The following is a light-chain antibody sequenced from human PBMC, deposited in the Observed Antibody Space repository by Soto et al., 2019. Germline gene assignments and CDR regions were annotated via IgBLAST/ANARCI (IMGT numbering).Light chain of an antibody. CDR1: QSVLYTSMKRKY. V-gene: IGKV4-1*01. CDR2: WAS. CDR3: HQYHTTPPWT. Sequence: DIVMTQCADSLPLSLGETATINCKSIQSVLYTSMKRKYLAWYPQKPGQPPKLLIYWASSRKSGVPDRFSGSQSDTDFTLTIGHLEAEDVALNYWHQYHTTPPWTFGQVNNVEIK. J-gene: IGKJ1*01.